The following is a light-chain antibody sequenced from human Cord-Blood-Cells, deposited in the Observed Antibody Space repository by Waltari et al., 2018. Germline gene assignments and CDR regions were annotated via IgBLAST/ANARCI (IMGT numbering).Light chain of an antibody. CDR3: QQYNNWPTWT. CDR2: GAS. CDR1: QSVSSN. V-gene: IGKV3-15*01. Sequence: DIVMTQSPATLSVSPVERATRSCRASQSVSSNLAWYKQKPGQAPRLLIYGASTRATGIPARFSGSGSGTEFTLTISSLQSEDFAVYYCQQYNNWPTWTFGPGTKVEIK. J-gene: IGKJ1*01.